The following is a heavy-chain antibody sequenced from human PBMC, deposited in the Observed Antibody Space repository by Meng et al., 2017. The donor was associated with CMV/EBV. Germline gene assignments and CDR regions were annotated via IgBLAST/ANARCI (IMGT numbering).Heavy chain of an antibody. Sequence: SETLSLTCTVSGGSISSYYWSWIRQPPGKGLEWIGYIYYSGSTNYNTSLKSRVTISVDTSKNQFSLKLSSVTAADTAVYYCARGVEMATINYYGMDVWGQGTTVTVSS. J-gene: IGHJ6*02. CDR1: GGSISSYY. D-gene: IGHD5-24*01. V-gene: IGHV4-59*01. CDR2: IYYSGST. CDR3: ARGVEMATINYYGMDV.